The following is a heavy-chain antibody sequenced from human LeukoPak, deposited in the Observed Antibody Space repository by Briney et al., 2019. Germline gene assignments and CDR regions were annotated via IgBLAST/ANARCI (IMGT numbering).Heavy chain of an antibody. D-gene: IGHD3-10*01. V-gene: IGHV4-31*03. Sequence: SETLSPTCTVSGGSISSGGYYWSWIRQHPGKGLEWIGYIYYSGSTYYNPSLKSRVTISVDTSKNQFSLKLSSVTAADTAVYYCARDRASVWDFDYWGQGTLVTVSS. CDR3: ARDRASVWDFDY. CDR1: GGSISSGGYY. CDR2: IYYSGST. J-gene: IGHJ4*02.